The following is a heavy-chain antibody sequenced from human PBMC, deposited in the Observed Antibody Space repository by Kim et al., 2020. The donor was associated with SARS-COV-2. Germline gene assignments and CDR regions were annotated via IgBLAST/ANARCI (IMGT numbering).Heavy chain of an antibody. V-gene: IGHV3-48*02. CDR3: ARELQWLGIFVGMDV. D-gene: IGHD6-19*01. CDR2: ISSSSSTI. CDR1: GFTFSSYS. Sequence: LSLTCAASGFTFSSYSMNWVRQAPGKGLEGVSYISSSSSTIYYAHSVKGRFTISRDNAKNSLYLQMNSLRDEDTAVYYCARELQWLGIFVGMDVWGQGTTVTVSS. J-gene: IGHJ6*02.